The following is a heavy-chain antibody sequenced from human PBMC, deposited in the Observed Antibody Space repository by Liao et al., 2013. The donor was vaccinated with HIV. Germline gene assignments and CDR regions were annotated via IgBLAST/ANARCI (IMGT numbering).Heavy chain of an antibody. CDR2: IYTSGST. J-gene: IGHJ4*02. CDR3: ARAVAAAGTMDY. V-gene: IGHV4-61*02. D-gene: IGHD6-13*01. Sequence: QVQLQESGPGLVKPSQTLSLTCTVSGGSISSGSYYWSWIRQPAGKGLEWIGRIYTSGSTNYNPSLKSRVTISVDTSKNQFSLKLSSVTAADTAVYYCARAVAAAGTMDYWGRGNPSVTVSS. CDR1: GGSISSGSYY.